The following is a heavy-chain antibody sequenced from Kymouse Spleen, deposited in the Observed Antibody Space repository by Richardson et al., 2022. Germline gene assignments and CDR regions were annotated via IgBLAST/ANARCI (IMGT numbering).Heavy chain of an antibody. J-gene: IGHJ6*02. V-gene: IGHV4-34*01. CDR2: INHSGST. D-gene: IGHD6-13*01. CDR3: ARGRSSSWWNYYYYYGMDV. Sequence: QVQLQQWGAGLLKPSETLSLTCAVYGGSFSGYYWSWIRQPPGKGLEWIGEINHSGSTNYNPSLKSRVTISVDTSKNQFSLKLSSVTAADTAVYYCARGRSSSWWNYYYYYGMDVWGQGTTVTVSS. CDR1: GGSFSGYY.